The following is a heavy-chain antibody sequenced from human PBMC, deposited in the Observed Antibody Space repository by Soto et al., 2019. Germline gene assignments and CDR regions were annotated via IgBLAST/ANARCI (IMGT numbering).Heavy chain of an antibody. CDR2: ISVYNGTT. CDR3: ARDPQYSGSLSGGGDAFDI. D-gene: IGHD1-26*01. Sequence: ASVKVSCKASGGTFSSYAISWVRQAPGQGLEWLGWISVYNGTTNYAQNLQGRVTITTDTSTSTAYMELRGLRSDDTAVYYCARDPQYSGSLSGGGDAFDIWGQGTMVTVSS. J-gene: IGHJ3*02. V-gene: IGHV1-18*01. CDR1: GGTFSSYA.